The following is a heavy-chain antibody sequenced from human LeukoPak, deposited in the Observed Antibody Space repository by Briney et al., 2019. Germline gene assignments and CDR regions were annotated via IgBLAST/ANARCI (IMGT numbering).Heavy chain of an antibody. V-gene: IGHV4-39*01. CDR1: GGSISSSSYY. J-gene: IGHJ4*02. D-gene: IGHD3-22*01. CDR2: IYYSGST. CDR3: ARRGEYYDSSGYYQPRSYFDY. Sequence: PSETLSLTCTVSGGSISSSSYYWGWIRQPPGEGLEWIGSIYYSGSTYYNPSLKSRVTISVDTSKNQFSLKLSSVTAADTAVYYCARRGEYYDSSGYYQPRSYFDYWGQGTLVTVS.